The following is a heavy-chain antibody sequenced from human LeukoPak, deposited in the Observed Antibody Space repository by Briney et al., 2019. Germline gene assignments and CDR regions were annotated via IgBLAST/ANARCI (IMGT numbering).Heavy chain of an antibody. J-gene: IGHJ3*01. CDR3: ARVNSGRYLGGAFDV. D-gene: IGHD1-26*01. CDR1: GFTFSSYW. V-gene: IGHV3-7*01. Sequence: GGSLRLSCAASGFTFSSYWMSWVRQAPGKGLEWVAHIKEDGSEKYYVDSVKGRFTISRDNAKNSLYLQMNSLRAEDTAVYYCARVNSGRYLGGAFDVWGQGTMVTVSS. CDR2: IKEDGSEK.